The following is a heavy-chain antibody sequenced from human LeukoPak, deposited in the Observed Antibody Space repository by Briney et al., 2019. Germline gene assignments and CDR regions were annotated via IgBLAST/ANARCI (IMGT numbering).Heavy chain of an antibody. CDR2: IIPIFGTA. D-gene: IGHD3-9*01. J-gene: IGHJ1*01. CDR3: ARDRFTGYSHGYFQH. Sequence: GASVKVSCKASGGIFSSYAISWVRQAPGHGLEWMGRIIPIFGTANYAQIFQDRVTITMDESTSTAYMELSSLRFEDTAVYYCARDRFTGYSHGYFQHWGQGTLVTVSS. V-gene: IGHV1-69*05. CDR1: GGIFSSYA.